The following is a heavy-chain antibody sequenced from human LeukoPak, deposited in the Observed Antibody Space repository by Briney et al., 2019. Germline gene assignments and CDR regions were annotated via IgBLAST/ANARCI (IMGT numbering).Heavy chain of an antibody. Sequence: GGSLRLSCAASGFTFSSYSMAWVRQAPGKGLEWVANIKKDGSEKYYVDSVKGRFTISRDNAENSLYLQMNSLRAEDTAVYYCAELGITMIGGVWGKGTTVTISS. CDR3: AELGITMIGGV. CDR1: GFTFSSYS. CDR2: IKKDGSEK. J-gene: IGHJ6*04. D-gene: IGHD3-10*02. V-gene: IGHV3-7*01.